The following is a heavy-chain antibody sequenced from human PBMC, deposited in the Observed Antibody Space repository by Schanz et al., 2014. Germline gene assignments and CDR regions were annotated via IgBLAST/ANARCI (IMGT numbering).Heavy chain of an antibody. Sequence: QVQLVESGGGVVRPGRSLRLSCATSGFTFSRFGMNWVRQAPGKGLEWVANIGYDGSEKYYVDSVKGRFTISRDNSKDTLYLQMSGLTPEDTAVYYCARGPITIQGVPMDFWGQGTLVTVSS. CDR3: ARGPITIQGVPMDF. CDR1: GFTFSRFG. V-gene: IGHV3-33*01. CDR2: IGYDGSEK. D-gene: IGHD3-10*01. J-gene: IGHJ4*02.